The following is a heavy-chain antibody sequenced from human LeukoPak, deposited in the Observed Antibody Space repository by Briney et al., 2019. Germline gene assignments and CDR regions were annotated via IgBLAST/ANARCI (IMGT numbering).Heavy chain of an antibody. CDR2: INEDGSEK. D-gene: IGHD3-22*01. CDR1: GFTFSSYW. Sequence: PGGSLRLSCEASGFTFSSYWMSWVRQAPGKGLEWVANINEDGSEKYYVDSVKGRFTISRDNAKNSLYLQMNSLRAEDTALYYCARIYYDSSGYRLFDYWGQGTLVTVSS. V-gene: IGHV3-7*02. CDR3: ARIYYDSSGYRLFDY. J-gene: IGHJ4*02.